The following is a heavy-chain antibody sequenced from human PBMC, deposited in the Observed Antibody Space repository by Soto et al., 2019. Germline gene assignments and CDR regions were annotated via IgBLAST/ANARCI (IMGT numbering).Heavy chain of an antibody. D-gene: IGHD5-18*01. CDR2: IYWDDDK. Sequence: QITLKESGPTLVKPTQTLSLTCTFSGFSLSTSGVGVGWLRQPRGTYLECLALIYWDDDKRYSPSLKSRLTIPKNTPKNQMVLTMTNLDPVDKATYYCAHRKGYSYGWGYCGQGTIVTVSS. J-gene: IGHJ4*02. CDR1: GFSLSTSGVG. V-gene: IGHV2-5*02. CDR3: AHRKGYSYGWGY.